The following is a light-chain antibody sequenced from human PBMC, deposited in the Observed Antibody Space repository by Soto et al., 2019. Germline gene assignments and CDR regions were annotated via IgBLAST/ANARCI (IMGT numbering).Light chain of an antibody. CDR2: AAS. J-gene: IGKJ4*01. V-gene: IGKV1-39*01. CDR3: QQSYSTPPLT. CDR1: QSISSY. Sequence: DIQMTQSPSSLSASVGDRVTITCRASQSISSYLNWYQQKPGKAPKLLIYAASSLQSGVPSRFSGSGSGTDFTLTISSLQPEDFATYYCQQSYSTPPLTFGGGTKGESK.